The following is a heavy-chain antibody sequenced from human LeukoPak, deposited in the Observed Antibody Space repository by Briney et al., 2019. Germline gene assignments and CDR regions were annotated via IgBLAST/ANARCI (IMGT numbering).Heavy chain of an antibody. V-gene: IGHV4-4*07. CDR2: IYSRGST. CDR3: AKSKDILTGYCFDY. D-gene: IGHD3-9*01. Sequence: SETLSLTCTVSGGSISSYYWSWIRQPAGKGLEWIGRIYSRGSTNYNPSLKSRVTISLDTSKNQFSLKLSSVTAADTAVYYCAKSKDILTGYCFDYWGQGTLVTVSS. J-gene: IGHJ4*02. CDR1: GGSISSYY.